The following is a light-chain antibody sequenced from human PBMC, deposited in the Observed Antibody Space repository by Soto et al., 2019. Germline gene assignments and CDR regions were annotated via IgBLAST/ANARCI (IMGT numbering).Light chain of an antibody. J-gene: IGLJ1*01. V-gene: IGLV2-14*01. CDR2: DVS. CDR3: RSYTSSSTLDV. CDR1: SSDVGGYNY. Sequence: QSALTQPASVSGSPGQSIAISCTGTSSDVGGYNYVSWYQQHPGKAPKLIIYDVSNRPSGVSDRFSGSKSGNTASLTISGLQAEDEADYYCRSYTSSSTLDVFGTGTKLTVL.